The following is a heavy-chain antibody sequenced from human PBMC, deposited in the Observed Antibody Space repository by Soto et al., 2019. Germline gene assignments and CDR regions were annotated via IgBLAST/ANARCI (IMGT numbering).Heavy chain of an antibody. Sequence: QVQLVQSGAEVKKPGASVKVSCKTSGYTFTSYDIHWVRRATGQGLEWKGWMNPNSGNTAYAQKFQGRVTMTRNTSISTAYIELSSLRSEATAGYYCARDRSSRAFDIWGPGTMVTVSS. CDR1: GYTFTSYD. CDR2: MNPNSGNT. V-gene: IGHV1-8*01. CDR3: ARDRSSRAFDI. J-gene: IGHJ3*02.